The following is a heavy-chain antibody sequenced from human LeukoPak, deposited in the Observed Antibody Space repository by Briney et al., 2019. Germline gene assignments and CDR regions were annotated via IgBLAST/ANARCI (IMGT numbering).Heavy chain of an antibody. V-gene: IGHV4-59*01. CDR1: GGSISSYY. CDR3: AREVRTIFGNYYFDY. Sequence: PSETLSLTCTVSGGSISSYYWSWIRQPPGKGLEWIGYIYYSGSTNYNPSLKSRVTISVDTSKNQFSLKLSSVTAADTAVYYCAREVRTIFGNYYFDYWGQGTLVTVSS. D-gene: IGHD3-3*01. CDR2: IYYSGST. J-gene: IGHJ4*02.